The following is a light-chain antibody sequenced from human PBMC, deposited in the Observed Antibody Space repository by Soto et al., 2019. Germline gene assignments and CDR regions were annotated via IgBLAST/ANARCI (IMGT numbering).Light chain of an antibody. CDR1: RSISTY. CDR2: DAS. V-gene: IGKV3-11*01. Sequence: VLTQSPASLSLSPGERATLSCRANRSISTYLAWYQQKRGLAPRLLIYDASNRATGIPARFSGFGSGTDFTLTISSVEPEDVAVYFCQHRSTWPGTFGQGTKLEIK. J-gene: IGKJ2*01. CDR3: QHRSTWPGT.